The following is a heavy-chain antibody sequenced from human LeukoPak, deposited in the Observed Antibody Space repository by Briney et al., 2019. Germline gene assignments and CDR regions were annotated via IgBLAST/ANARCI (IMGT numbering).Heavy chain of an antibody. Sequence: ASVKVSCKASGYTFTGYYMHWVRQAPGQGLEWMGWINPNSGGTNYAQRFQGRVTMTRDTSISTAYMELSRLRSDDTAVYYCARGSGYDPSGVYYMDVWGQGLLVTVSS. D-gene: IGHD5-12*01. CDR2: INPNSGGT. J-gene: IGHJ4*02. CDR3: ARGSGYDPSGVYYMDV. V-gene: IGHV1-2*02. CDR1: GYTFTGYY.